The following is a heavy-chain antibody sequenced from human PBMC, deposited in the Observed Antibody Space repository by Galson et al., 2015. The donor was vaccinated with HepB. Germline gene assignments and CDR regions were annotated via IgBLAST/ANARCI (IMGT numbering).Heavy chain of an antibody. V-gene: IGHV1-18*01. Sequence: CKASGYTFTSYGISWVRQAPGQGLEWMGWISAYNGNTNYAQKLQGRVTMTTDTSTSTAYMELRSLRSDDTAVYYCASSVRLPREAFDIWGQGTMVTVSS. CDR3: ASSVRLPREAFDI. CDR2: ISAYNGNT. J-gene: IGHJ3*02. D-gene: IGHD4-11*01. CDR1: GYTFTSYG.